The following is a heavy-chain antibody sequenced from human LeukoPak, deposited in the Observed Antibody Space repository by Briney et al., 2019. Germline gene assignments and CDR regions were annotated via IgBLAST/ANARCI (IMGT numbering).Heavy chain of an antibody. J-gene: IGHJ3*02. CDR1: GFTFSSYD. CDR3: IRGGIQVSGIDAFDI. Sequence: GGSLRLSCAASGFTFSSYDMHWVRQAPGRGLEWVSAIGIAGDTYYPDSVKGRFTISRENAKNSMYLQMNSLKDGDTAVYYCIRGGIQVSGIDAFDIRGQGTMVTVSS. D-gene: IGHD5/OR15-5a*01. V-gene: IGHV3-13*01. CDR2: IGIAGDT.